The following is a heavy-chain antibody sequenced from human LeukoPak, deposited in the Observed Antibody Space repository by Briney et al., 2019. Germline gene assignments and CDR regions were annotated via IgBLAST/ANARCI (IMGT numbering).Heavy chain of an antibody. J-gene: IGHJ4*02. Sequence: GGSLRLSCAASGFPFSNNWMSWVRQAPGKGLEWVANIKQDGSEKYYVDSVKGRFTISRDNAKNSLSLQMNSLRAEDTAVYYCARTYYDILTSYNPYFDYWGQGTLVTVSS. V-gene: IGHV3-7*01. CDR2: IKQDGSEK. D-gene: IGHD3-9*01. CDR1: GFPFSNNW. CDR3: ARTYYDILTSYNPYFDY.